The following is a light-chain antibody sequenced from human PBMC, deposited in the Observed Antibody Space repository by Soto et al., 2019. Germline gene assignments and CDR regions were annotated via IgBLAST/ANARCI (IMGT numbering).Light chain of an antibody. CDR2: DAS. J-gene: IGKJ4*01. V-gene: IGKV1-12*01. CDR1: QGISSW. Sequence: DIQMTQSPSSVSASVGDRVTIICRASQGISSWLAWYQQKPEKAPKLVIYDASSLQGGVPSRFSGSGSGTEFTLTISSLQPEDVAVYYCQQRISWPLPFGGGTKVDIK. CDR3: QQRISWPLP.